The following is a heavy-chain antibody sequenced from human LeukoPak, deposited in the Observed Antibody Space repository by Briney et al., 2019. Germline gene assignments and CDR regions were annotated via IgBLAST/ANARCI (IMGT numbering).Heavy chain of an antibody. Sequence: ASETLSLTCTVSGGSISSYYWSWIRQPPGKGLEWIGYIYYSGSTNYNPSLKSRVTISVDTSKNQFSLKLSSVTAADTAVYYCARAPIHIVVVTATPRYYFDYWGQGTLVTVSS. J-gene: IGHJ4*02. CDR3: ARAPIHIVVVTATPRYYFDY. CDR2: IYYSGST. V-gene: IGHV4-59*01. D-gene: IGHD2-21*02. CDR1: GGSISSYY.